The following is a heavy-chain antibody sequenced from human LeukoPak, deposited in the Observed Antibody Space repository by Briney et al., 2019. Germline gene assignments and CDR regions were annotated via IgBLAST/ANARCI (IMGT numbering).Heavy chain of an antibody. CDR1: GGSICSYY. CDR3: ARDGVAGGFVY. CDR2: IHYSRST. J-gene: IGHJ4*02. V-gene: IGHV4-59*01. Sequence: SETLSLTCTVSGGSICSYYWNWIRQAPGKGLEWIGYIHYSRSTNHNSSLKSRVTISVDPSKNQHSLKLSSVTAADRAVYYCARDGVAGGFVYWAQGTLVRVSS. D-gene: IGHD6-19*01.